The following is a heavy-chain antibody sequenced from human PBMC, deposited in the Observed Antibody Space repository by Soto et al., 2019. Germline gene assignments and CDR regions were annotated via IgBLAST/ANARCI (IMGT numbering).Heavy chain of an antibody. Sequence: GSLRLSCAASGFTLSNYDMHWVRQAPGEGLEWVSGIGAASDTYYPVSVQGRFTVSRDNAKKSLYLQMHSLRAGDTAVYYCARGGVGPGAYYYGMDVWGQGTTVTVSS. CDR2: IGAASDT. V-gene: IGHV3-13*01. J-gene: IGHJ6*02. CDR3: ARGGVGPGAYYYGMDV. D-gene: IGHD1-1*01. CDR1: GFTLSNYD.